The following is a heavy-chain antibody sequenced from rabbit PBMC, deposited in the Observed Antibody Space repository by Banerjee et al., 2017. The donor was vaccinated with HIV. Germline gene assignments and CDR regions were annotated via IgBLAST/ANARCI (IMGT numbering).Heavy chain of an antibody. CDR2: IDPVFGNT. CDR1: GFDFRSYY. V-gene: IGHV1S7*01. CDR3: ARDRDTGTVYYFDL. Sequence: QLVESGGGLVLPGGSLKLSCKASGFDFRSYYMSWVRQTPGKGLEWIGYIDPVFGNTYYASWVNGRFTISSHNAQNTLYLQLNSLTAADTATYFCARDRDTGTVYYFDLWGQGTLVTVS. J-gene: IGHJ3*01. D-gene: IGHD7-1*01.